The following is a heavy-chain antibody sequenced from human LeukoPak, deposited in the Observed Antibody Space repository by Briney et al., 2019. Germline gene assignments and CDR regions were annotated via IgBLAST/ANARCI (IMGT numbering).Heavy chain of an antibody. J-gene: IGHJ6*03. CDR3: ARVRITMVRGEDYYYYYMDV. CDR1: GFTFSSYS. V-gene: IGHV3-21*01. CDR2: ISSSSSYI. D-gene: IGHD3-10*01. Sequence: PGGSLRLSCAASGFTFSSYSMNWVRKAPGKGLEWVSSISSSSSYIYYADSVKGRFTISRDNAKNSLYLQMNSLRAEDTAVYYCARVRITMVRGEDYYYYYMDVWGKGTTVTVSS.